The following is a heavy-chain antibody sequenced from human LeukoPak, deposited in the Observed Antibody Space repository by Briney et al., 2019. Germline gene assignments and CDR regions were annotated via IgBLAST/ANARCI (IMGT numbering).Heavy chain of an antibody. D-gene: IGHD3-10*01. V-gene: IGHV1-69*04. CDR2: IIPVLGVS. CDR1: GGTFSEDV. Sequence: ASVKVSCKASGGTFSEDVITWVRQAPGQRPEWMGRIIPVLGVSNFAQKFQGRVTMTRDTSTSTVYMELSSLRSEDTAVYYCARDSHLEFAYFQGADYWGQGTLVTVSS. CDR3: ARDSHLEFAYFQGADY. J-gene: IGHJ4*02.